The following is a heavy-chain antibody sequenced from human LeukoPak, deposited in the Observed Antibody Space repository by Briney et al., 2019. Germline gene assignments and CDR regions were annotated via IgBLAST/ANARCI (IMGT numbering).Heavy chain of an antibody. CDR2: IYYSGTT. Sequence: SETLSLTCTLSGGSISSSSYYWGWIRQPPGKGLEWIGCIYYSGTTYYNPSLKSQVPMSVDPSKNQFSLKLNSVPAANTAVYYCARHYYGSGIRRLAFDYWRQGTLFTVCS. CDR3: ARHYYGSGIRRLAFDY. D-gene: IGHD3-10*01. V-gene: IGHV4-39*01. J-gene: IGHJ4*02. CDR1: GGSISSSSYY.